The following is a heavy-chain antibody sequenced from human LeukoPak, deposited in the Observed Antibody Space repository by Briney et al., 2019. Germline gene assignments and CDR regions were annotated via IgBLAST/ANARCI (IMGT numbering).Heavy chain of an antibody. D-gene: IGHD2-21*01. CDR3: AKVAGVAGDYYFDY. J-gene: IGHJ4*02. V-gene: IGHV3-9*01. CDR2: ISWNSGSI. CDR1: GFTFDDYA. Sequence: PGGSLRLSCAASGFTFDDYAMHWVRQAPGKGLEWVSGISWNSGSIGYADSVKGRFTISRDNAKNSLYLQMNSLRAEDTALYYCAKVAGVAGDYYFDYWGQGTLVTVSS.